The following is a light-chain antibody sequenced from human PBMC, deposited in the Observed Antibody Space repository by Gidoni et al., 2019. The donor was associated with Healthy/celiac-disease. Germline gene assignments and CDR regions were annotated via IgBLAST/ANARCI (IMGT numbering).Light chain of an antibody. CDR3: QQYYSAPPK. CDR1: QSVLYSSNNKNY. Sequence: DIVMPQSPDSLAVSLGERATINCKSSQSVLYSSNNKNYLAWYQQKPGQPPKLLIYWASTRESGVPDRFSGSGSGTDFTLTISSLQAEDVAVYYCQQYYSAPPKFGPGTKVDIK. V-gene: IGKV4-1*01. J-gene: IGKJ3*01. CDR2: WAS.